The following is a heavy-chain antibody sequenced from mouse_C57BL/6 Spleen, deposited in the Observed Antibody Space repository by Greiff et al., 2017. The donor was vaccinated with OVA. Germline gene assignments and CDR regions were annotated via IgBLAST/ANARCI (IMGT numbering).Heavy chain of an antibody. V-gene: IGHV1-76*01. CDR2: IYPGSGNT. J-gene: IGHJ3*01. CDR1: GYTFTDYY. D-gene: IGHD2-5*01. Sequence: QVQLKQSGAELVRPGASVKLSCKASGYTFTDYYINWVKQRPGQGLEWIARIYPGSGNTYYNEKFKGKATLTAEKSSSTAYMQLSSLTSEDSAVYFCARSYYSNYPFAYWGQGTLVTVSA. CDR3: ARSYYSNYPFAY.